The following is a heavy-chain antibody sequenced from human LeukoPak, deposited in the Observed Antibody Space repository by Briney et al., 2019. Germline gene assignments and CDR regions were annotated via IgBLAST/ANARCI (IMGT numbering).Heavy chain of an antibody. J-gene: IGHJ4*02. CDR3: AYGDPGAPLDY. CDR1: GFTFSTYG. V-gene: IGHV3-30*03. Sequence: GRSLRLSCAASGFTFSTYGMHWVRQAPGKGLEWVAAISYDGSNKYYADSVKGRFTISRDNSKKTVFLQMTNLRAEDTAVFYYAYGDPGAPLDYWGQGTLVMVSS. CDR2: ISYDGSNK. D-gene: IGHD4-17*01.